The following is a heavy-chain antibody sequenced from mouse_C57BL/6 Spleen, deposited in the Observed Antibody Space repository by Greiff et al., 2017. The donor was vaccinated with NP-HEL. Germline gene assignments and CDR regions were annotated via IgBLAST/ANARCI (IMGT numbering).Heavy chain of an antibody. J-gene: IGHJ2*01. V-gene: IGHV1-80*01. CDR1: GYAFSSYW. CDR3: ARRGSNWYYFDY. CDR2: IYPGDGDT. D-gene: IGHD2-5*01. Sequence: QVQLQQSGAELVKPGASVKISCKASGYAFSSYWMNWVKQRPGKGLEWIGQIYPGDGDTNYNGKFKGKATLTADKSSSTAYMQLSSLTSEDSAVYFCARRGSNWYYFDYWGQGTTLTVSS.